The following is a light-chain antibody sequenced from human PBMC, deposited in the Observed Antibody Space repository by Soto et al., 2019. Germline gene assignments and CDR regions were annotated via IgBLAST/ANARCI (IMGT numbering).Light chain of an antibody. J-gene: IGLJ1*01. CDR3: SSYTISNTLQFV. V-gene: IGLV2-14*01. Sequence: QSALTQPASVSGSPGQSITITCTGTRRDVGGYNYVSWYQQYPGKSPKLLIFEVTHRPSGVSTRFSGSKSGNTASLAISGLQAEDEADYYCSSYTISNTLQFVFGTGTKVTVL. CDR1: RRDVGGYNY. CDR2: EVT.